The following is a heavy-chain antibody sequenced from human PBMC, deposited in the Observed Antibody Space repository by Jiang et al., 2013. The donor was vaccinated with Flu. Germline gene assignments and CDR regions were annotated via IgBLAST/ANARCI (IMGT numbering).Heavy chain of an antibody. Sequence: VLLKPSETLSLTCAVYGYSISSGYYWGWIRQPPGKGLEWIGSIYHSGSTYYNPSLKSRVTISVDTSKNQFSLKLSSVTAADTAVYYCARSRPITMIVVPYYYGMDVWGQGTTVTVSS. V-gene: IGHV4-38-2*01. CDR1: GYSISSGYY. D-gene: IGHD3-22*01. J-gene: IGHJ6*02. CDR2: IYHSGST. CDR3: ARSRPITMIVVPYYYGMDV.